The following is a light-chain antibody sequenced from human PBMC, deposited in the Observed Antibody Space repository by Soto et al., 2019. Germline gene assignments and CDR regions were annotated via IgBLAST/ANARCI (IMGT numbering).Light chain of an antibody. CDR2: DVS. J-gene: IGLJ1*01. Sequence: QSALTQPASVSGSPGQSITISCTGTSSDIGGYNYVSWYQQHPGKAPKLMIYDVSSRPSGVSNRFSGSKSGNTASLTISGLQAEDEADDYCYSYKSSSTPEVFGTGTKVTVL. CDR3: YSYKSSSTPEV. V-gene: IGLV2-14*01. CDR1: SSDIGGYNY.